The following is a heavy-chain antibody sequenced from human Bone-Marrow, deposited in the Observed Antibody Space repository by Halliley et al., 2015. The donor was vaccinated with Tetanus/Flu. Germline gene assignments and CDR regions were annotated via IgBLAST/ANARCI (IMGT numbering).Heavy chain of an antibody. CDR3: ARQRPLVSYYVGSGYPCDY. D-gene: IGHD3-22*01. V-gene: IGHV5-51*01. CDR2: PGDSGT. Sequence: PGDSGTRYSPSFQGQVTMSVDKSINTVYLQWSSLKASDTALYYCARQRPLVSYYVGSGYPCDYWGQGTQVTVSS. J-gene: IGHJ4*02.